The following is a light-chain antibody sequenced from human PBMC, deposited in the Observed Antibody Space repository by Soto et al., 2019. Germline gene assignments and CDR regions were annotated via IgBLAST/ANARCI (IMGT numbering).Light chain of an antibody. Sequence: SYELTQPPSVSVAPGKTARITCGGNNIGSKSVHWYQQKPGQAPVPVIYYDSDRPSRIPERFSGSNSGNTATLTISRVYAGDEADYYCQVWDSSSDLPGSVVFGAGTQLTVL. CDR2: YDS. CDR3: QVWDSSSDLPGSVV. J-gene: IGLJ2*01. CDR1: NIGSKS. V-gene: IGLV3-21*04.